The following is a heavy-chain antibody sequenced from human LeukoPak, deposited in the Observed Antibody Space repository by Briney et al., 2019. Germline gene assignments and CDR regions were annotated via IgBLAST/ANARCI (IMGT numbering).Heavy chain of an antibody. D-gene: IGHD3-10*01. CDR1: GFTFSTYS. Sequence: GGSLRLSCAASGFTFSTYSMNWVRQAPGKGLEWVGRIRSTANGYATAYAASVKGRFTISRDDSKNTAYLQMDSLKTEDTAVYYCTGNYYGSGSYADFDYWGQGTLVTVSS. V-gene: IGHV3-73*01. CDR2: IRSTANGYAT. CDR3: TGNYYGSGSYADFDY. J-gene: IGHJ4*02.